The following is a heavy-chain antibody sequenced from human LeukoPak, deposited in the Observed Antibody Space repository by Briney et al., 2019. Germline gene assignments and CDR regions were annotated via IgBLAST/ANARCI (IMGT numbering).Heavy chain of an antibody. CDR3: ARDDGVTGDPQLDY. Sequence: GGSLRLSCAASGVTFSHAWMSWVRQAPGKGLEWVTYISSSGSTIYYADSVKGRFTISRDNAKNLLFLQMNNLRAEDTAVYYCARDDGVTGDPQLDYWGQGTLVTVSS. J-gene: IGHJ4*02. CDR1: GVTFSHAW. D-gene: IGHD7-27*01. CDR2: ISSSGSTI. V-gene: IGHV3-11*04.